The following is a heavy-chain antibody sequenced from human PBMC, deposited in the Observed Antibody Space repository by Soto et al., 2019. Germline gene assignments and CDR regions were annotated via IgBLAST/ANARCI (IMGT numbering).Heavy chain of an antibody. J-gene: IGHJ4*02. D-gene: IGHD3-9*01. CDR3: ATSFRYFDN. CDR2: ISGTASRT. V-gene: IGHV3-23*01. Sequence: PGGSLGLSCAGSGFTPTTTPLSWVRQPPGKGLEWVTTISGTASRTYYVDSVKGRFFISRDDSKNTVTLQMNNLTVDDTAVYYCATSFRYFDNWGQGTRVTVSS. CDR1: GFTPTTTP.